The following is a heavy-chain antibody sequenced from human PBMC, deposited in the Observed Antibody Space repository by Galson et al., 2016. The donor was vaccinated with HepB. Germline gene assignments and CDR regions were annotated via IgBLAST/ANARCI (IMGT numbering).Heavy chain of an antibody. V-gene: IGHV4-59*01. CDR2: IYYTGST. J-gene: IGHJ4*02. CDR3: TRVRASGHRRAFDY. Sequence: SETLSLTCTVSGGSISSYYWSWIRQSPGRGLEWIGYIYYTGSTNYNASLKSRVTISEDTSKNQFSLSVTSVTAAATAVYYCTRVRASGHRRAFDYWGQGSLVTVSS. D-gene: IGHD2-15*01. CDR1: GGSISSYY.